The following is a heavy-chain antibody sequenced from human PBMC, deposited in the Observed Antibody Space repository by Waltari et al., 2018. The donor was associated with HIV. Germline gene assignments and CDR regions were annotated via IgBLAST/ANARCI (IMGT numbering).Heavy chain of an antibody. Sequence: QVHLVQSGAELKKTGASVQLSCKASGYTFNNFGINWVRPAPGQGLEWMGLFNSYNGDTKYAQKFQDRVTMPTDTSTSTAYMELRSLRSDDTAVYYCARFFPTATTTGWYLDLWARALWSLCPQ. CDR1: GYTFNNFG. CDR3: ARFFPTATTTGWYLDL. J-gene: IGHJ2*01. CDR2: FNSYNGDT. V-gene: IGHV1-18*01. D-gene: IGHD4-17*01.